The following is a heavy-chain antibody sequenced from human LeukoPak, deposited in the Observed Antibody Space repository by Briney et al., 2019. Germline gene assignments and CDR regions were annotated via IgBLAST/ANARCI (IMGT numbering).Heavy chain of an antibody. D-gene: IGHD3-16*01. CDR1: GGSISSYY. CDR2: IYYSGST. V-gene: IGHV4-59*01. CDR3: ARDTRGERKYAFDI. J-gene: IGHJ3*02. Sequence: PSETLSLTRTVSGGSISSYYWSWIRQPPGKGLEWIGYIYYSGSTNYNPSLKSRVTISVDTSKNQFSLKLSSVAAADTAVYYCARDTRGERKYAFDIWGQGTMVTVSS.